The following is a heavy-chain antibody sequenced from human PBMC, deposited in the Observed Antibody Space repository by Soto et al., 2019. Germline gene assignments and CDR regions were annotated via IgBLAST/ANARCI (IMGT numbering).Heavy chain of an antibody. Sequence: SVSNVWMKWVRQAPGKGLEWVGRIKSKTDGGTTDYAAPVKGRFTISRDDSKNTVYLQMNSLKTEDTAVYYCTTGVTIFGVVIQYYFGYWGQGTLVTVSS. CDR1: SVSNVW. D-gene: IGHD3-3*01. J-gene: IGHJ4*02. CDR3: TTGVTIFGVVIQYYFGY. V-gene: IGHV3-15*07. CDR2: IKSKTDGGTT.